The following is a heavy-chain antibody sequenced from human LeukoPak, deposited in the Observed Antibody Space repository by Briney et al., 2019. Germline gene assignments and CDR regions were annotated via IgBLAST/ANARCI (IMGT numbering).Heavy chain of an antibody. CDR1: GFIFSSNA. CDR2: IWYDGSNK. Sequence: GGSLRLSCAASGFIFSSNAMHWVRQAPGKGLEWVAFIWYDGSNKYYADSVKGRFTISRDNSKNTLYLQMNTLRAEDTALYYCAKGTGYSYAYSFDYWGQGTLVTVSS. CDR3: AKGTGYSYAYSFDY. D-gene: IGHD5-18*01. V-gene: IGHV3-30*02. J-gene: IGHJ4*02.